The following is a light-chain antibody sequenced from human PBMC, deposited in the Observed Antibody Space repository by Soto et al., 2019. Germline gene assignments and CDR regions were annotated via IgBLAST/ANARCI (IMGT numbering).Light chain of an antibody. CDR3: QQANSFPPT. V-gene: IGKV1-12*01. Sequence: DVQMTQSPSSESASVGDRVTITCRTSQGINNWLAWYQEKPGKAPKLLIYATSNLHGGVPSRFSGSGSGTDFTLTISSLQPEDFATYYCQQANSFPPTFGHGTKVDI. CDR2: ATS. CDR1: QGINNW. J-gene: IGKJ3*01.